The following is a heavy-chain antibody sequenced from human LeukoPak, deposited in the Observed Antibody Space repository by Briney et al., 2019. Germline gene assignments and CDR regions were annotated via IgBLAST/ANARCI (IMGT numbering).Heavy chain of an antibody. Sequence: SETLSLTCTVSGYSLSSGYYWGWTRHPPGKGLEWIGSIYHSGSTYYNPTVKSRVTISVDTSKIQFSLKLSSVTAADTAVYYCARAGAIVATSTFDTWGQGTLVTVSS. D-gene: IGHD5-12*01. V-gene: IGHV4-38-2*02. CDR3: ARAGAIVATSTFDT. CDR2: IYHSGST. CDR1: GYSLSSGYY. J-gene: IGHJ5*02.